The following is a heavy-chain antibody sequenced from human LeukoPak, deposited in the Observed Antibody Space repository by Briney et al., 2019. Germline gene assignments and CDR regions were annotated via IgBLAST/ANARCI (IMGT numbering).Heavy chain of an antibody. Sequence: GGSLRLSCAASGFTFSSYGMHWVRQAPGKGLEWVAFIRYDGSNKYYADSVKGRFTISRDNSKNTLYLQINSLRAEDTAVYYLANLESSSWSIEYWGQGTLVTVSS. J-gene: IGHJ4*02. V-gene: IGHV3-30*02. D-gene: IGHD6-13*01. CDR3: ANLESSSWSIEY. CDR1: GFTFSSYG. CDR2: IRYDGSNK.